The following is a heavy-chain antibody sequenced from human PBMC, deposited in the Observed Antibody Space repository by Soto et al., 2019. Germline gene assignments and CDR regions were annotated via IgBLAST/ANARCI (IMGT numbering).Heavy chain of an antibody. V-gene: IGHV3-23*01. CDR1: GVTFSNYA. Sequence: GGSLRLSCAASGVTFSNYAMNWVRQAPGKGLEWVSVVTGSGGSTYYADSVKGRFTISRDNSKNTLYLQMNSLRAEDTAVFYCAQTRHPTYYYDSSGYYSGWGQGTLVTVSS. CDR2: VTGSGGST. J-gene: IGHJ4*02. D-gene: IGHD3-22*01. CDR3: AQTRHPTYYYDSSGYYSG.